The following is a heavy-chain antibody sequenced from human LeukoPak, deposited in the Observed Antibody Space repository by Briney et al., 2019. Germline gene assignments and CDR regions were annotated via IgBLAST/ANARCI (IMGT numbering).Heavy chain of an antibody. V-gene: IGHV4-34*01. D-gene: IGHD2-15*01. J-gene: IGHJ4*02. CDR1: GGSFSGYY. Sequence: SETLSLTCAVYGGSFSGYYWSWIRQPPGKGLEWIGEINHSGSTNYNPSLKSRVTISVDTSKNQFSLKLSSVTAADTAVYYCARGLLGDIVVVVAAKPYYFDYWGQGTLVTVSS. CDR3: ARGLLGDIVVVVAAKPYYFDY. CDR2: INHSGST.